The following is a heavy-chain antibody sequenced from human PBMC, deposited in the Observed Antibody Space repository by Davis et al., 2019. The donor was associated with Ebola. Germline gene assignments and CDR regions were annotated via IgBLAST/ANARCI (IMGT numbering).Heavy chain of an antibody. J-gene: IGHJ4*02. D-gene: IGHD5-18*01. CDR1: RCTFSSYS. CDR2: IIPILGIA. Sequence: SSVTVSCMASRCTFSSYSISWLRQAPGQGLEWMGRIIPILGIANYAQKFQGRVKITADQSTSTAYMELSSLRSEDTAVYYCAKDMGTTPGLWGQGTLVTVSS. V-gene: IGHV1-69*04. CDR3: AKDMGTTPGL.